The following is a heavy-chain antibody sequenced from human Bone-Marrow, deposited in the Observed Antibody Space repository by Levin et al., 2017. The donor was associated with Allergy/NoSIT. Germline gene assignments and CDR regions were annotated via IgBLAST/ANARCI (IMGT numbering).Heavy chain of an antibody. CDR3: ARGLRYYGSGSYYSELDY. Sequence: SVKVSCKASGGTFSSYAISWVRQAPGQGLEWMGRIIPILGIANYAQKFQGRVTITADKSTSTAYMELSSLRSEDTAVYYCARGLRYYGSGSYYSELDYWGQGTLVTVSS. D-gene: IGHD3-10*01. J-gene: IGHJ4*02. CDR1: GGTFSSYA. V-gene: IGHV1-69*04. CDR2: IIPILGIA.